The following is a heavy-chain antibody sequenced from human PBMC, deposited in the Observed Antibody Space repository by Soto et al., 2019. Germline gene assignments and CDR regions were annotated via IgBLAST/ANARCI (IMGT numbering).Heavy chain of an antibody. V-gene: IGHV3-48*02. Sequence: GGSLRLSCAASGFTFSSYSMNWVRQAPGKGLEWVSYISSSSSTIYYADSVKGRFTISRDNAKNSLYLQMNSLRDEDTAVYYWARESRFLEWLSLNWFDPGGQGTLVTVSS. D-gene: IGHD3-3*01. J-gene: IGHJ5*02. CDR1: GFTFSSYS. CDR2: ISSSSSTI. CDR3: ARESRFLEWLSLNWFDP.